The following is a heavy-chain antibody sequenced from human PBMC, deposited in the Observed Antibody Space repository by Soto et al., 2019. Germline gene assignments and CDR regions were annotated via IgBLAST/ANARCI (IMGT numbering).Heavy chain of an antibody. D-gene: IGHD3-10*01. V-gene: IGHV4-59*08. J-gene: IGHJ6*02. Sequence: QVQLQESGPGLVKPSETLSLTCTVSGGSITNYYCSWFRQPPGKGLEWIGYIQYNGYSAYNLSLKRRVTMAMDTSKPQCSLMLESVTATDTAVYYCARHGFGSLHGLVDVWGQGTTVIVSS. CDR2: IQYNGYS. CDR1: GGSITNYY. CDR3: ARHGFGSLHGLVDV.